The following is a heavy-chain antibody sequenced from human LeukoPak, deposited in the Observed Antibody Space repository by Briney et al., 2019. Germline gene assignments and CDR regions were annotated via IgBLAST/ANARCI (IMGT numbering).Heavy chain of an antibody. CDR2: ISYDASNK. CDR1: GFTFSRNA. Sequence: GGSLRLSCEASGFTFSRNAMHWVRQAPGKGLEWVAVISYDASNKNYTDSVKGRFAISRDNSKKMLYLQMNSLRVEDTAVYYCVRERIAGNWFDPWGQGILVTVSS. V-gene: IGHV3-30*09. D-gene: IGHD6-13*01. CDR3: VRERIAGNWFDP. J-gene: IGHJ5*02.